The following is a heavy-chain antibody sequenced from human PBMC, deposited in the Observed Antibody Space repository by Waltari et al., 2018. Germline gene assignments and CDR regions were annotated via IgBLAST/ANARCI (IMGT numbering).Heavy chain of an antibody. CDR2: IISMFGEA. Sequence: QVQPVQSGAEVKTPGSSVKVSCTASGGTFNTYGINWVRQAPGQGLEWMGGIISMFGEANYAHKFRGRVTITADEPTSTAYMELTSLTSEDTAVYYCARGVEYSTASWLDFWGSGTLVTVSS. CDR1: GGTFNTYG. J-gene: IGHJ4*01. D-gene: IGHD6-6*01. CDR3: ARGVEYSTASWLDF. V-gene: IGHV1-69*01.